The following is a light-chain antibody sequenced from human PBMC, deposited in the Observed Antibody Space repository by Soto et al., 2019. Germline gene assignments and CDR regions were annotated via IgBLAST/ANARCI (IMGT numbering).Light chain of an antibody. V-gene: IGLV1-44*01. Sequence: QLVLTQPPSTSGTPGQRVAISCSGSSSNIGINPVNWYQQFPGTAPKLLIYTNNQRPSGVPDRFSGSKSGTSASLAISGLRSEDEADYYCAVWDDSLNGVVFGGGTQLTVL. CDR3: AVWDDSLNGVV. J-gene: IGLJ2*01. CDR2: TNN. CDR1: SSNIGINP.